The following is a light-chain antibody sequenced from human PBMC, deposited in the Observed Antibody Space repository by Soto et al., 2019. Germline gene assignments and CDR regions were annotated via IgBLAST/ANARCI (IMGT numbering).Light chain of an antibody. CDR3: QKYNRAPLT. CDR2: ATS. CDR1: QGIAPY. J-gene: IGKJ4*01. Sequence: DVQMTQSPSYLYAFVGDRVTVTYRASQGIAPYLAWFQQKPGKVPKLLIYATSTLQSGVPSRFSGSGSGTDVTLTINSLQPEDVGTYYCQKYNRAPLTFGGGTKVEIK. V-gene: IGKV1-27*01.